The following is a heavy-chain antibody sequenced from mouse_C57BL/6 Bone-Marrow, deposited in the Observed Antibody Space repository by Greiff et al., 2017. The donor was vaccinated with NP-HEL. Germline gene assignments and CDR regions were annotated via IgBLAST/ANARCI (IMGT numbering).Heavy chain of an antibody. CDR2: IYPRSGNT. D-gene: IGHD2-2*01. J-gene: IGHJ3*01. CDR3: ARPMVTTVPFAY. Sequence: VQVVESGAELARPGASVKLSCKASGYTFTSYGISWVKQRTGQGLEWIGEIYPRSGNTYYNEKFKGKATLTADKSSSTAYMELRSLTSEDSAVYFCARPMVTTVPFAYWGQGTLVTVSA. V-gene: IGHV1-81*01. CDR1: GYTFTSYG.